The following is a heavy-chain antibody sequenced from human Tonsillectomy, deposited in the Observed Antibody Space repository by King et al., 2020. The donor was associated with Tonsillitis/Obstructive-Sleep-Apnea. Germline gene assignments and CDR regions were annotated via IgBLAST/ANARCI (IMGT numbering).Heavy chain of an antibody. Sequence: VQLVESGGGLVQPGGSLRLSCAASGFTFSSYTMTWVRQAPGKGLEWVSAITGTGRSTYYADSFKGRFTISRDNSKNTLHLQMISLRAEDTAVYYCAKGHGDDDAFDIWGQGTMVTVSS. D-gene: IGHD4-17*01. V-gene: IGHV3-23*04. J-gene: IGHJ3*02. CDR1: GFTFSSYT. CDR3: AKGHGDDDAFDI. CDR2: ITGTGRST.